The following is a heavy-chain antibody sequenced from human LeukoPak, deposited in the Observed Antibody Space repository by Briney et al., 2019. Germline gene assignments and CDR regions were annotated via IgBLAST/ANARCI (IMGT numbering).Heavy chain of an antibody. J-gene: IGHJ5*02. Sequence: GGSLRLSCAASGFTFSSYGMHWVRQAPGKGLEGVAVIWYDGSNKYYADSVKGRFTISRDNSKNTLYLQMNSLRAEDTAVYYCAREGGKFNLVVVAADGFDPWGQGTLVTVSS. CDR2: IWYDGSNK. CDR3: AREGGKFNLVVVAADGFDP. CDR1: GFTFSSYG. D-gene: IGHD2-15*01. V-gene: IGHV3-33*01.